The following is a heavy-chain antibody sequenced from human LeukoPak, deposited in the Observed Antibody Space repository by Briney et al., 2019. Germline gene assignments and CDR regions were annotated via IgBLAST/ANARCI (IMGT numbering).Heavy chain of an antibody. V-gene: IGHV4-38-2*02. J-gene: IGHJ6*03. CDR3: ARVRRDIVVVPAAHYMDV. D-gene: IGHD2-2*01. CDR1: GYSISSGYY. Sequence: SETLSLTCTVSGYSISSGYYWGWIRQPPGKGLEWIGSIYHSGSTYYNPSLKSRVTISVDTSKNQFSLKLSSVTAADTAVYYCARVRRDIVVVPAAHYMDVWGKGTTVTISS. CDR2: IYHSGST.